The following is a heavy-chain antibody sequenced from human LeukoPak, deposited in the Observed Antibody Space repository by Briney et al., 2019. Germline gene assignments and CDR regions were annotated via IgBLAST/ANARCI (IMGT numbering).Heavy chain of an antibody. V-gene: IGHV5-51*01. CDR1: GYRLTNYW. CDR3: GSYGDYGGIFDY. Sequence: GESLKTSWKSSGYRLTNYWIGLVRQMPGKGVEWMGIMCPGDTDTRYSPSFQGQVTVSVDKSLSTAYLQWSRLKASDTAMYYCGSYGDYGGIFDYWGQGTLVTV. D-gene: IGHD4-17*01. J-gene: IGHJ4*02. CDR2: MCPGDTDT.